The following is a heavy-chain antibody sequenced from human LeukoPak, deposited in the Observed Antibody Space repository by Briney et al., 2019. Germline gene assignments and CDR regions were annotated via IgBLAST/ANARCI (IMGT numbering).Heavy chain of an antibody. D-gene: IGHD2-2*02. CDR3: ARDRIPEDAFDI. J-gene: IGHJ3*02. V-gene: IGHV4-34*01. CDR1: GGSFSGYY. CDR2: INHSGST. Sequence: SETLSLTCAVYGGSFSGYYWSWIRQPPGKGLEWIGEINHSGSTNYNPSLKSRVTMSVDTSKNQFSLKLSSVTAADTAVYYCARDRIPEDAFDIWGQGTMVTVSS.